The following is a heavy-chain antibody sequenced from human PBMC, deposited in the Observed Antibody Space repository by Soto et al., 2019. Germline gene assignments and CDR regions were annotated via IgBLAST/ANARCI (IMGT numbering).Heavy chain of an antibody. J-gene: IGHJ6*02. Sequence: QVQLVESGGGVVQPGRSLRLSCAASGFTFSSYGMHWVRQAPGKGLEWVAVISYDGSNKYYADSVKGRFTISRDNSKNTLYLQMNSLRAEDTAVYYCAKDLGYSYGYFVLYYYYGMDVWGQGTTVTVSS. CDR1: GFTFSSYG. V-gene: IGHV3-30*18. D-gene: IGHD5-18*01. CDR2: ISYDGSNK. CDR3: AKDLGYSYGYFVLYYYYGMDV.